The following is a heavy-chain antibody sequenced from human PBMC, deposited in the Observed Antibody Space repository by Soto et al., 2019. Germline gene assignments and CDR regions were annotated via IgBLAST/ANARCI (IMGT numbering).Heavy chain of an antibody. J-gene: IGHJ4*02. V-gene: IGHV3-48*04. CDR2: ITTGGVT. CDR1: GFSLTTYT. Sequence: GGSLRLSCAPSGFSLTTYTMNWIRQAPGEGLEWISYITTGGVTFYADSVKGRFTISKDNAKNSLYLHMDSLTAEDTAVYYCARDWSYAFDYWGQGTPVTVSS. CDR3: ARDWSYAFDY. D-gene: IGHD4-17*01.